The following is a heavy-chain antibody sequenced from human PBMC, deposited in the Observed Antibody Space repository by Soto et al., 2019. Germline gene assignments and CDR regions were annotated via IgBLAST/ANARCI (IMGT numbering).Heavy chain of an antibody. D-gene: IGHD3-10*01. Sequence: GGSLRLSCAASGFTFSSYGMHWVRQAPGKGLEWVAVISYDGSNTYYADSVKGRFTISRDNSKNTLYLQMSSLRADDMAVYYLARPRGGDFYYGMDVWGQGTTVTVSS. CDR3: ARPRGGDFYYGMDV. V-gene: IGHV3-30*03. J-gene: IGHJ6*02. CDR2: ISYDGSNT. CDR1: GFTFSSYG.